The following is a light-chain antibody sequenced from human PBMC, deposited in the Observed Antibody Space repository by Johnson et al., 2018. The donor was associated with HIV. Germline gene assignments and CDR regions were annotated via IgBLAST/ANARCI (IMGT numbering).Light chain of an antibody. Sequence: QSVLTQPPSVSAAPGQRVTISCSGSSSNIGSSPVNWYQQLPGTAPKLLIYRNNQRPSGVPDRFSASKSGTSANLGITGLQTEDEADYYCGTWDSSLSGGLYVFGTGTRVTVL. CDR2: RNN. CDR3: GTWDSSLSGGLYV. V-gene: IGLV1-51*02. J-gene: IGLJ1*01. CDR1: SSNIGSSP.